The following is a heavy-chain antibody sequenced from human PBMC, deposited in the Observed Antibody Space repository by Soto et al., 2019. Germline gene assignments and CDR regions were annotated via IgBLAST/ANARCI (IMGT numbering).Heavy chain of an antibody. CDR3: ARTTLTIGGPSNDYYGMDV. J-gene: IGHJ6*02. CDR2: ISYSGST. Sequence: QPPGKGLEWIGYISYSGSTRYSPSLKSRVSITVDTSKNQFSLNLASVSAEDTAVYYCARTTLTIGGPSNDYYGMDVWGLGTTVTVSS. D-gene: IGHD3-3*01. V-gene: IGHV4-30-4*01.